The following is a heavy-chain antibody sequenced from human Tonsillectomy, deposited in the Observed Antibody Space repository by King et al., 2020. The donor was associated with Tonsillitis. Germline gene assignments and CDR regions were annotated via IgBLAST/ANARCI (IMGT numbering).Heavy chain of an antibody. CDR1: GGSFSGYY. CDR2: INHSGST. D-gene: IGHD3-10*01. V-gene: IGHV4-34*01. Sequence: VQLQQWGAGLLKPSETLSLPCAVYGGSFSGYYWSWIRQPPGKGLEWIGEINHSGSTNYNPSLKSRVTISVDTSKNQFSLKLSSVTAADTAVYYCARGCRRFGVKGCWYFDLWGRGTLVTVSS. J-gene: IGHJ2*01. CDR3: ARGCRRFGVKGCWYFDL.